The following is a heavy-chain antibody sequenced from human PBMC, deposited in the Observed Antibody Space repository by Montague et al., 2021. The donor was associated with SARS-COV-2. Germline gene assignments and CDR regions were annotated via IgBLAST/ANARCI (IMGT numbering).Heavy chain of an antibody. CDR3: ALPLGGARFDP. CDR1: GGSISSDNW. Sequence: SETLSLTCTVSGGSISSDNWWTWVRQPPGKGLEWIGDIFHSGTTNYNPSLKSRLTISVDKSKNQISLKLISVTAADTAIYYCALPLGGARFDPWGQGTLVTVSP. V-gene: IGHV4-4*02. CDR2: IFHSGTT. D-gene: IGHD3-16*01. J-gene: IGHJ5*02.